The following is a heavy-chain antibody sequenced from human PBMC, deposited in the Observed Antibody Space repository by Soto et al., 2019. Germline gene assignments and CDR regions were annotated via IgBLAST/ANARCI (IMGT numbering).Heavy chain of an antibody. J-gene: IGHJ4*02. CDR2: IYAGGST. V-gene: IGHV3-53*01. Sequence: GGSLRLSCENSWFTVNSYYMICVLQSPGKGLEWVSIIYAGGSTYYADSVKGRFIISRDNSKKMLYLQLNSLRREDTAVYYCAKDWVGGSNRYQLDYWGRGTLVTVSS. D-gene: IGHD3-9*01. CDR1: WFTVNSYY. CDR3: AKDWVGGSNRYQLDY.